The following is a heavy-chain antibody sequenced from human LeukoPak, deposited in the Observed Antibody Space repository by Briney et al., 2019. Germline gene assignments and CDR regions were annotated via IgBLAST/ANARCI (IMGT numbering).Heavy chain of an antibody. CDR3: AVDNDSTGYYFSMDV. CDR1: GGSFSGHY. Sequence: SETLSLTCAVYGGSFSGHYWSWIRQPPGKGLEWIGEINHSGSANYNPSLKSRVTMSVDTSKNQFSLKVSSVTVADTAVYYCAVDNDSTGYYFSMDVWGKGTTVTVSS. D-gene: IGHD3-22*01. J-gene: IGHJ6*03. V-gene: IGHV4-34*01. CDR2: INHSGSA.